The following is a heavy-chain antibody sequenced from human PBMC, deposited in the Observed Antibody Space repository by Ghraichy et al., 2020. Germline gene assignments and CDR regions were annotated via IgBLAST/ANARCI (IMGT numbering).Heavy chain of an antibody. CDR1: GFTFSSYG. D-gene: IGHD3-10*02. J-gene: IGHJ4*02. CDR2: ISYDGSYK. CDR3: AKEGTEDVMGVTMLGY. V-gene: IGHV3-30*18. Sequence: LSLTCAASGFTFSSYGMHWVRQAPGKGLEWVAVISYDGSYKYYVDSVKGRFTISRDNSKKTLFLQMNSLRVEDTAVYYCAKEGTEDVMGVTMLGYWDLGTLVTVSS.